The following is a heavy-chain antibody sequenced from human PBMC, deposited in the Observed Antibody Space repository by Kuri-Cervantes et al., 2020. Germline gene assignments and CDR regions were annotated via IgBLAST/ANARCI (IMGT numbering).Heavy chain of an antibody. CDR1: GFTFSSYA. CDR3: ARDGPPGLGQQLWDPRDYYYYGMDV. CDR2: ISYDGSNK. Sequence: GGSLRLSCAASGFTFSSYAMHWVRQAPGKGLEWVAVISYDGSNKYYADSVEGRFTIARDNSKNTLYLQMNSLRAEDTAVYYCARDGPPGLGQQLWDPRDYYYYGMDVWGQGTTVTVSS. J-gene: IGHJ6*02. D-gene: IGHD6-13*01. V-gene: IGHV3-30-3*01.